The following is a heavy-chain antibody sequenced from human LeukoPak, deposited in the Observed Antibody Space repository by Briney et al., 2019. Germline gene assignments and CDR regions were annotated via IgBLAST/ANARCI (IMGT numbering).Heavy chain of an antibody. J-gene: IGHJ4*02. Sequence: SETLSLTCAVNAGSFTGYYWSWVRQTPGKGLEWLGEINHSGYTNDSPSLKSRVTLSIDTSRKQFSLNLKSVTVADAGIYYCTRMTTGHDYWGQGTLVTVSS. D-gene: IGHD4-17*01. V-gene: IGHV4-34*01. CDR2: INHSGYT. CDR1: AGSFTGYY. CDR3: TRMTTGHDY.